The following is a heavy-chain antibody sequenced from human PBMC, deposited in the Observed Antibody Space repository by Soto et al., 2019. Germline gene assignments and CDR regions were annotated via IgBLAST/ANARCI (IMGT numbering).Heavy chain of an antibody. V-gene: IGHV3-30-3*01. D-gene: IGHD2-21*01. CDR3: ARDQVVVIDWYFDL. Sequence: GGSLRLSCSASGFTFSSYAMHWVRQAPGKGLEWVAVISYDGSNKYYADFVKGRFTISRDNSKNTLYLQMNSLRAEDTAVYYCARDQVVVIDWYFDLWGRGTLVTVSS. J-gene: IGHJ2*01. CDR2: ISYDGSNK. CDR1: GFTFSSYA.